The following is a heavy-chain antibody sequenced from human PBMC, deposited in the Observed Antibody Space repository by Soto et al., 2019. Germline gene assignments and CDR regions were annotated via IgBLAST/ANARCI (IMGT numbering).Heavy chain of an antibody. V-gene: IGHV3-72*01. CDR2: TRNKAHRYST. J-gene: IGHJ4*02. Sequence: GGSLRLSCSASGFVFSDHYMDWVRQAPGKGLEWVGRTRNKAHRYSTEYAASVEGRFTISRDDSQTSLYLQMNSLKTEDTGVYFCARSGAITAHRFIDSWGQGTLVTVSS. D-gene: IGHD1-20*01. CDR1: GFVFSDHY. CDR3: ARSGAITAHRFIDS.